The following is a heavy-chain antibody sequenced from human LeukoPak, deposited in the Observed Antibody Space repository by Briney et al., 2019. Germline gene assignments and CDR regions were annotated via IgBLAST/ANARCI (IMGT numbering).Heavy chain of an antibody. CDR2: ISSSGSTI. CDR1: GFTFSSYE. V-gene: IGHV3-48*03. D-gene: IGHD1-1*01. J-gene: IGHJ5*02. CDR3: ARSFITTTGLNWFDP. Sequence: PGGSLRLSCAASGFTFSSYEMNWVRQAPGKGLEWVSYISSSGSTIYYADSVKGRFTISRDNAKNSLYLQMNSLRAEDTAVYYCARSFITTTGLNWFDPWGQGTLVTVSS.